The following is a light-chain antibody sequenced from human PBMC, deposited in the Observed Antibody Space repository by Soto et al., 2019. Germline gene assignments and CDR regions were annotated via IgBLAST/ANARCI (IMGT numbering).Light chain of an antibody. Sequence: DIQMPQSPTSLPASVGDSLRITCLASQSIGTYLSWYQQKPGKVPNLLIYAASTLQSGVPSRFSGSGSGTDFTLTISSLQPEDVATYYCQKYNSAPLTFGGGTKVDIK. V-gene: IGKV1-27*01. CDR2: AAS. CDR3: QKYNSAPLT. J-gene: IGKJ4*01. CDR1: QSIGTY.